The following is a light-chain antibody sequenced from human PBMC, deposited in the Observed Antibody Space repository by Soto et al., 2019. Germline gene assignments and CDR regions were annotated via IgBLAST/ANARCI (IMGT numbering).Light chain of an antibody. V-gene: IGLV2-11*01. CDR1: SGDVGGYDY. J-gene: IGLJ2*01. Sequence: QSALTQPRSVSGSPGQSVTISCTGTSGDVGGYDYVSWYQHHAGEAPRLMIYDVTKRPSGVPRRFSGSKSGNKASLSISGLQADDEADYYCCSYAGTYTWVFGGGTKVTVL. CDR3: CSYAGTYTWV. CDR2: DVT.